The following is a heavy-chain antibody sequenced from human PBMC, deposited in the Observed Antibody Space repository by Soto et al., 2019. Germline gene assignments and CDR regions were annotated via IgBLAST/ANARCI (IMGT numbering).Heavy chain of an antibody. CDR3: TNDIGARSHHY. Sequence: GAPVKVTCKASRGTFSSYTIASVRQAPGQGLEWMGNIIPILGITNYAQKFQGRVTITADKSTSTAYMELNSLRSEYTAMYYCTNDIGARSHHYWG. CDR1: RGTFSSYT. CDR2: IIPILGIT. D-gene: IGHD3-9*01. V-gene: IGHV1-69*02. J-gene: IGHJ4*01.